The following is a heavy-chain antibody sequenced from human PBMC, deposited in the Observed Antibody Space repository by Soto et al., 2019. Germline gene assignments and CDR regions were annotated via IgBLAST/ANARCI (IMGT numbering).Heavy chain of an antibody. CDR3: ARGGALDGTSPPFNH. D-gene: IGHD6-19*01. V-gene: IGHV1-2*02. CDR2: LNANSGDT. Sequence: QVQLVQSGAEVKKPGASVRVSCKASGYTFSGHYMHWIRQAPGQGPEWLGWLNANSGDTDRAPKFQDRLTMTRDTSISTAYMELSRLRSDDTAVYYCARGGALDGTSPPFNHWGQGTLVTVSS. J-gene: IGHJ4*02. CDR1: GYTFSGHY.